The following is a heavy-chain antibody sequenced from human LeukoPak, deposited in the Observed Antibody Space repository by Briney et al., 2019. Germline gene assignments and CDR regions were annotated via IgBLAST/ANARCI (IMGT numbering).Heavy chain of an antibody. CDR2: ISYDGSNK. CDR3: ARVAVDTAMVPDFDY. Sequence: GRSLRLSCAASGFTFSSYAMHWVRQAPGKGLEWVAVISYDGSNKYYADSVKGRFTISRDNSKNTLYLQMNSLRAEDTAVYYCARVAVDTAMVPDFDYWGQGTLVTVSS. D-gene: IGHD5-18*01. V-gene: IGHV3-30-3*01. J-gene: IGHJ4*02. CDR1: GFTFSSYA.